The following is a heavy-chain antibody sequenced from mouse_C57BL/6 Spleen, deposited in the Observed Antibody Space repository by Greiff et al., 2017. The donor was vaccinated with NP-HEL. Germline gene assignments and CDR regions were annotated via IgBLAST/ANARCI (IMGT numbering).Heavy chain of an antibody. CDR1: GYTFTDYE. J-gene: IGHJ1*03. D-gene: IGHD3-3*01. CDR2: IDPETGGT. V-gene: IGHV1-15*01. CDR3: TRTRARSGDV. Sequence: VQLQQSGAELVRPGASVTLSCKASGYTFTDYEMHWVKQTPVHGLEWIGAIDPETGGTAYNQKFKGKAILTADKSASTAYMELRSLTSEDSAVYCCTRTRARSGDVWGTGTTVTVSS.